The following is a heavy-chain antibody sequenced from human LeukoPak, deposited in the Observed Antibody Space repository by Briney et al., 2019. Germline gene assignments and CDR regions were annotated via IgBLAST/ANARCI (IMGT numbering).Heavy chain of an antibody. CDR1: GGSISSYY. CDR3: ASSRCSGGSCSVLDAFDI. V-gene: IGHV4-59*08. CDR2: IYYSGST. Sequence: SETLSLTCTVSGGSISSYYWSWIRQPPGKGLEWIGYIYYSGSTNYNPSLKSRVTISVDTSKNQFSLKLSSVTAADTAVYYCASSRCSGGSCSVLDAFDIWGQGTMDTVSS. D-gene: IGHD2-15*01. J-gene: IGHJ3*02.